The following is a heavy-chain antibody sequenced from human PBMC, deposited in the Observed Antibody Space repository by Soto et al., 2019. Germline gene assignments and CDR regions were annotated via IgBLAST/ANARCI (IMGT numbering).Heavy chain of an antibody. V-gene: IGHV3-7*01. CDR1: GFTFSSYW. CDR3: ARDIALERRLVWFDP. Sequence: GGSLRLSCAASGFTFSSYWMSWVRQAPGKGLEWVANIKQDGSEKYYVDSVKGRFTISRDNAKNSLYLQMNSLRAEDTAVYYCARDIALERRLVWFDPWGQGTLVTVSS. J-gene: IGHJ5*02. CDR2: IKQDGSEK. D-gene: IGHD1-1*01.